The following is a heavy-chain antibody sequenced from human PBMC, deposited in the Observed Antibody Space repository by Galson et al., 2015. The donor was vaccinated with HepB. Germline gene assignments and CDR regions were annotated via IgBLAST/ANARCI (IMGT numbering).Heavy chain of an antibody. D-gene: IGHD5-18*01. Sequence: SVKVSCKASGGTFSSYAISWVRQAPGQGLEWMGGIIPIFGTANYAQKFQGRVTITADESTSTAYMELSSLRSEDTAVYYCARRLPSGDYYYGMDVWGQGTTVTVSS. V-gene: IGHV1-69*13. J-gene: IGHJ6*02. CDR3: ARRLPSGDYYYGMDV. CDR2: IIPIFGTA. CDR1: GGTFSSYA.